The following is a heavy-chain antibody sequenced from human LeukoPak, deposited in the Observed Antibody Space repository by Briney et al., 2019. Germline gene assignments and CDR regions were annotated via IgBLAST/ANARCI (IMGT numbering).Heavy chain of an antibody. CDR3: ARINAVTTNPGSFDY. D-gene: IGHD4-17*01. J-gene: IGHJ4*02. Sequence: SVKVSCKASGGTFSSYAISWVRQAPGQGLEWMGGIIPIFGTANYAQKFQGRVTVTTDTSTSTAYMEPRSLRSDDTAVYYCARINAVTTNPGSFDYWGQGTLLTVSS. V-gene: IGHV1-69*05. CDR1: GGTFSSYA. CDR2: IIPIFGTA.